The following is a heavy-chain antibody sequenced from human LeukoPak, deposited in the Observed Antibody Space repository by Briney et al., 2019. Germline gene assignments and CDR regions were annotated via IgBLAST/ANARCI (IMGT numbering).Heavy chain of an antibody. CDR3: ARGSGEDGYNYPWDYFDY. V-gene: IGHV4-39*07. J-gene: IGHJ4*02. Sequence: SETLSLTCTVSGGSISSSSYYWGWIRQPPGKGLEWIGSIYYSGSTYYNPSLKSRVTISVDTSKNQFSLKLSSVTAADTAVYYCARGSGEDGYNYPWDYFDYWGQGTLVTVSS. CDR2: IYYSGST. CDR1: GGSISSSSYY. D-gene: IGHD5-24*01.